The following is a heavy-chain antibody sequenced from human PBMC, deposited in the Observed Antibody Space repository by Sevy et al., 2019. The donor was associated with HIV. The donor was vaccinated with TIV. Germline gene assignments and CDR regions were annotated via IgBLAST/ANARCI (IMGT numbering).Heavy chain of an antibody. D-gene: IGHD3-3*01. V-gene: IGHV3-30*04. CDR2: MAYDGSNK. J-gene: IGHJ3*02. Sequence: GGSLRLSCTASGFVFSSYAVHWVRQAPGKGLEWVAVMAYDGSNKNYADSVKGRFTLSRDKSKNTLYLQMKSLGAEDTALYYCARPRFLECLSSDAFDIWGQGTMVTVSS. CDR1: GFVFSSYA. CDR3: ARPRFLECLSSDAFDI.